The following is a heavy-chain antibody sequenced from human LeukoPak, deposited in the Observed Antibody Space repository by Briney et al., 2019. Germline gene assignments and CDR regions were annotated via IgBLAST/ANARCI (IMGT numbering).Heavy chain of an antibody. D-gene: IGHD2-15*01. CDR3: ARDLRYCSGSTCYSGFDS. Sequence: PSETLSLTCTVSGGSINTYHRSWIRQPAVKGLEWIGHIYSSGDTNYNPSLKSRVTMSVDKSRNEGSLQLTSVTAADTAVYYCARDLRYCSGSTCYSGFDSWGQGTLVTVSS. CDR1: GGSINTYH. V-gene: IGHV4-4*07. CDR2: IYSSGDT. J-gene: IGHJ4*02.